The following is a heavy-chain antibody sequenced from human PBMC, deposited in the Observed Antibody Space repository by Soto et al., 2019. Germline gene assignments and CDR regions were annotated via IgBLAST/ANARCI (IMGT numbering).Heavy chain of an antibody. D-gene: IGHD2-2*01. V-gene: IGHV1-8*01. CDR2: MNPNSGNT. Sequence: ASVKVSCKASGYTFTSYDINWVRQATGQGLEWMGWMNPNSGNTGYAQKFQGRVTMTRNTSISTAYMELSSLRSEDTAVYYCARGKPWDALVPAAYNYYYYYGMDVWGQGTTVTVSS. J-gene: IGHJ6*02. CDR1: GYTFTSYD. CDR3: ARGKPWDALVPAAYNYYYYYGMDV.